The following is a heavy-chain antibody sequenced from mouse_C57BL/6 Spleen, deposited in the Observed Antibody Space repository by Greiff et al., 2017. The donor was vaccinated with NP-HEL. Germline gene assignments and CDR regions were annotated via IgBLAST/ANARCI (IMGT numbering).Heavy chain of an antibody. Sequence: ESEGGLVQPGSSMKLSCTASGFTFSDYYMAWVRQVPEKGLEWVANINYDGSSTYYLDSLKSRFIISRDNAKNILYLQMSSLKSEDTATYYCARHYGNYNYAMDYWGQGTSVTVSS. V-gene: IGHV5-16*01. CDR2: INYDGSST. CDR3: ARHYGNYNYAMDY. D-gene: IGHD2-1*01. CDR1: GFTFSDYY. J-gene: IGHJ4*01.